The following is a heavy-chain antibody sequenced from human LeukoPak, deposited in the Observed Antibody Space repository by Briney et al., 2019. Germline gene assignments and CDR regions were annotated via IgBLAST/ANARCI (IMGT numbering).Heavy chain of an antibody. CDR2: IYTSGST. CDR3: AREKIRGYYYYYMDV. Sequence: SETLSLTCTVSGGSISSGSYYWSWIRQPAGKGLEWIGRIYTSGSTNYNPSLKSRVTISVDTSKNQFSLKLSSVTAADTAVYYCAREKIRGYYYYYMDVWGKGTTVIISS. V-gene: IGHV4-61*02. J-gene: IGHJ6*03. D-gene: IGHD3-10*01. CDR1: GGSISSGSYY.